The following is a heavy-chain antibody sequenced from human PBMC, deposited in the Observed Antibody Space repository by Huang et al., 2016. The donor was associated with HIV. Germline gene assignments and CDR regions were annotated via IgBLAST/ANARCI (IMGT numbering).Heavy chain of an antibody. CDR3: AHSWDYYGSGSLSGWFDP. D-gene: IGHD3-10*01. V-gene: IGHV2-5*02. CDR1: GFSLSSSGVG. J-gene: IGHJ5*02. Sequence: QITLKESGPTLVKPRQTLTPTCTFSGFSLSSSGVGVGWIRQPPGKALEWLALIYWDDYKSYNPSLKNRLTITKDTSKNQVLLIMTNMDPVDTATYYCAHSWDYYGSGSLSGWFDPWGQGTLVTVSS. CDR2: IYWDDYK.